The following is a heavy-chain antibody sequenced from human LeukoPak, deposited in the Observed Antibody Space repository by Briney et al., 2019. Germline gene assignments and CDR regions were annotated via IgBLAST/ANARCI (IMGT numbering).Heavy chain of an antibody. V-gene: IGHV4-39*01. CDR2: IYYSGST. D-gene: IGHD4-17*01. CDR3: ARVYGDYGSWFGP. Sequence: PSETLSLTCTVSGGSINNSNYYWGWIRQPPGKGLEWIGSIYYSGSTYYNPSLKSRVTIFVDTSKNQFSLKMNSVTAADTAVYYCARVYGDYGSWFGPWGQGILVTVSS. CDR1: GGSINNSNYY. J-gene: IGHJ5*02.